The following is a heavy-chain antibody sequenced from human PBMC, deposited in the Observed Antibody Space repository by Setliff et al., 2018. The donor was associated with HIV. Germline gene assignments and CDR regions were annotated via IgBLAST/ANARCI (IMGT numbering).Heavy chain of an antibody. CDR1: GDSITSSTYY. V-gene: IGHV4-39*01. CDR2: SYSYRGRR. J-gene: IGHJ4*02. CDR3: ARHFYGYYGSNGLPIQY. Sequence: PSETLSLTCSVSGDSITSSTYYWGWIRQSPGKGLEWIGSSYSYRGRRYYNPSLKSRVTISVDRSKNQFSLELSSVAAADTAVYYCARHFYGYYGSNGLPIQYWGQGTLVTVSS. D-gene: IGHD3-22*01.